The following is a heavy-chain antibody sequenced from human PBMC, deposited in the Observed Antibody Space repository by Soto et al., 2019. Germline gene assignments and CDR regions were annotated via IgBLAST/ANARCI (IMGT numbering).Heavy chain of an antibody. CDR2: IYYSGST. Sequence: TLSLTCTVSGGSVTSGNYYWSWIRQPPGKGLEWIGHIYYSGSTNYNPSLKSRVTISVDASKNQFSLKLSSVTAADTAIYYCARGPVVTPFVDYWGQGTLVTVSS. J-gene: IGHJ4*02. CDR1: GGSVTSGNYY. CDR3: ARGPVVTPFVDY. D-gene: IGHD2-21*02. V-gene: IGHV4-61*01.